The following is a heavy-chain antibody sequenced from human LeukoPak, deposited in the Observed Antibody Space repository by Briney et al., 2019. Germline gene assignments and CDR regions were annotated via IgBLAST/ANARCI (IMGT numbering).Heavy chain of an antibody. CDR2: FDPEDGET. V-gene: IGHV1-24*01. CDR3: ATLNYYGSGSYYNYGMDV. Sequence: ASVKVSCKVSGYTHTELSMHWVRQAPGKGLEWMGGFDPEDGETIYAQKFQGRVTMTEDTSTDTAYMELSSLRSEDTAVYYCATLNYYGSGSYYNYGMDVWGQGTTVTVSS. CDR1: GYTHTELS. J-gene: IGHJ6*02. D-gene: IGHD3-10*01.